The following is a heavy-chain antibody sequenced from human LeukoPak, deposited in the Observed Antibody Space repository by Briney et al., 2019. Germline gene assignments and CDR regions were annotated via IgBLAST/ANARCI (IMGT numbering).Heavy chain of an antibody. V-gene: IGHV5-10-1*01. CDR1: GYSFTSYW. CDR2: IDPSDSYT. J-gene: IGHJ6*04. CDR3: ARQHCSGGSCCSLDYYYYGMDV. D-gene: IGHD2-15*01. Sequence: GESLKISCKGSGYSFTSYWISWVRQMPGKGLEWMGRIDPSDSYTNYSPSFQGHVTISADKSISTAYLQWSSLKASDTAMYYCARQHCSGGSCCSLDYYYYGMDVWGKGTTVTVSS.